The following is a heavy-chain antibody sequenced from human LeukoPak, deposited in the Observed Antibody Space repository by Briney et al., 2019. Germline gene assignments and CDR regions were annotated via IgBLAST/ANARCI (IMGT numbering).Heavy chain of an antibody. D-gene: IGHD5-18*01. CDR1: GYTLTNNG. CDR2: ISAYTGNT. J-gene: IGHJ3*02. V-gene: IGHV1-18*01. CDR3: AGYSYGYDAFDI. Sequence: ASVKVSSKPSGYTLTNNGITWVRQAPGQGLEWMGWISAYTGNTNYAQKLQGRVTMTTDTSTSTAYMELRSLRSDDTAVYYCAGYSYGYDAFDIWGQGTMVTVSS.